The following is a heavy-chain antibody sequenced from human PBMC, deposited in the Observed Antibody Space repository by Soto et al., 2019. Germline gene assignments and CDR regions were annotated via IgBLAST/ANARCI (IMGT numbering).Heavy chain of an antibody. J-gene: IGHJ5*02. CDR3: TTDLWRIAVVVGSTGYFNP. D-gene: IGHD2-15*01. CDR2: IKSKSDGGTT. CDR1: GFTFSSDG. V-gene: IGHV3-15*01. Sequence: VGSLRLSCAASGFTFSSDGMSWVRQAPGKGLEWVGRIKSKSDGGTTEYAAPVRGRFTISRDDSKNTLYLQMNSLKTEDTAVYYCTTDLWRIAVVVGSTGYFNPWGQGTPVTVS.